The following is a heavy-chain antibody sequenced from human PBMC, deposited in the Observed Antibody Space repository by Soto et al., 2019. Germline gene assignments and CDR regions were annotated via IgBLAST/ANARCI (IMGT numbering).Heavy chain of an antibody. D-gene: IGHD3-10*01. Sequence: EVQLLESGGGLVQPGGSLSLSCAASGFTFSSFSMNWVRQAPGKGLEWVASVGGGGDHTFYADAVKGRFTISRDDSQNTLLLQMNSLRAEDTAVYFCAKRDSGSGRSPPLIGFWGQGTLVPVSS. CDR1: GFTFSSFS. CDR2: VGGGGDHT. V-gene: IGHV3-23*01. J-gene: IGHJ4*02. CDR3: AKRDSGSGRSPPLIGF.